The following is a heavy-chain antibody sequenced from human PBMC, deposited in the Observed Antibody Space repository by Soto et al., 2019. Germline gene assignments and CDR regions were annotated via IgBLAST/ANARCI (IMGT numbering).Heavy chain of an antibody. CDR3: TRHTVDY. CDR1: GFSFSDSA. Sequence: EVQLVESGGGFVQPGGSLKLSCAASGFSFSDSAIHWVRQASGKGLEWVGRTRSKAHSYATAFAASVKGRFTISRDDSKNTVYLQMNILKTDDTAVYYCTRHTVDYWGQGTLVTVSS. V-gene: IGHV3-73*02. J-gene: IGHJ4*02. CDR2: TRSKAHSYAT. D-gene: IGHD4-4*01.